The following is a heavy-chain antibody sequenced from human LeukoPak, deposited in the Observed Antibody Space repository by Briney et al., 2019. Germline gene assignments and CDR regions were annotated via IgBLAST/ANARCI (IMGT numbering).Heavy chain of an antibody. D-gene: IGHD2-15*01. CDR1: GFTFSSYA. CDR2: ISSSGSTI. V-gene: IGHV3-48*04. J-gene: IGHJ6*03. Sequence: WGSLRLSSAASGFTFSSYAMNWVRQGPGKGLEWVSYISSSGSTIYYADSVKGRFTISRDNAKNSLYLQMNSLRAEDTAVYYCARGVRYCSCGYCYSNTLTYMDVWGKGTTVTVSS. CDR3: ARGVRYCSCGYCYSNTLTYMDV.